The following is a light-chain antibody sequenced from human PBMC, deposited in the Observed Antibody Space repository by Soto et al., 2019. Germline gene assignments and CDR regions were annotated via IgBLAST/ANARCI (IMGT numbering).Light chain of an antibody. CDR2: AAS. CDR1: ESISRH. J-gene: IGKJ5*01. V-gene: IGKV1-39*01. Sequence: DIQMTQSPSSLSASVGDRVTITCRGSESISRHLNWYQQKPGKAPKILIYAASSLQNGVPSRFRGSGSGTDFTLTITNLQPEDFATYYCQQTYSTLSITFGRGTRLDI. CDR3: QQTYSTLSIT.